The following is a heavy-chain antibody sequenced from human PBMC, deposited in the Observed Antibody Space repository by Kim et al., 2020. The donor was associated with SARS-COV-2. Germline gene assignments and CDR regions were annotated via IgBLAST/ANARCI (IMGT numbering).Heavy chain of an antibody. CDR1: GYTFSSYG. V-gene: IGHV1-18*01. CDR3: ARASHVVGPTDFDY. J-gene: IGHJ4*02. Sequence: ASVKVSCKASGYTFSSYGISWVRQAPGQGLEWMGWISAYNGNTNYAQKVQGRVTMTTDTSTSTAYMELRSLRSDDTAVYYCARASHVVGPTDFDYWGQGTLGTVSS. CDR2: ISAYNGNT. D-gene: IGHD1-26*01.